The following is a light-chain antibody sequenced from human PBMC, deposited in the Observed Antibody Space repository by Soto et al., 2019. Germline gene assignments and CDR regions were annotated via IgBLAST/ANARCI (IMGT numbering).Light chain of an antibody. CDR1: QGISRY. Sequence: DIQLTQSPSFLSASVGDRVTITCRASQGISRYLAWYQQEPGKAPKLLIYVASTLQSGVPSKFSGSVSGTEFTLTISSLQPEDFATYYCQQLNSYPYTFGQGTKLEIK. CDR3: QQLNSYPYT. CDR2: VAS. J-gene: IGKJ2*01. V-gene: IGKV1-9*01.